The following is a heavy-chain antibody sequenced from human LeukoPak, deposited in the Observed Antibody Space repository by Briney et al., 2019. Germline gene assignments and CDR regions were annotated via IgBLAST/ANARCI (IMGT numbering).Heavy chain of an antibody. J-gene: IGHJ4*02. CDR2: IIPIPGIA. CDR1: GGTFSSYT. CDR3: ATPPGIGYGY. V-gene: IGHV1-69*02. Sequence: SVKVSCKASGGTFSSYTISWVRQAPGQGLEWMARIIPIPGIANYAQKFQGRVTITADKSTSTAYMELSSLRSEDTAVYYCATPPGIGYGYWGQGTLVTVSS. D-gene: IGHD3-10*01.